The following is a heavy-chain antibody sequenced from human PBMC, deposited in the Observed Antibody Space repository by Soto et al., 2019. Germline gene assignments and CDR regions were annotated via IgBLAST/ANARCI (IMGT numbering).Heavy chain of an antibody. V-gene: IGHV3-23*01. D-gene: IGHD1-26*01. J-gene: IGHJ4*02. CDR2: ISGSGGST. CDR3: ARRGSGSHSDY. CDR1: GFTFSSYA. Sequence: EVQLLESGGGLVQPGGSLRLSCAASGFTFSSYAMRWVRQAPVKGLEWVSAISGSGGSTYYADSVKGRFTISSDNSKNPLYLQMNSLSAEDTAVYYCARRGSGSHSDYWGQGTLVTVSS.